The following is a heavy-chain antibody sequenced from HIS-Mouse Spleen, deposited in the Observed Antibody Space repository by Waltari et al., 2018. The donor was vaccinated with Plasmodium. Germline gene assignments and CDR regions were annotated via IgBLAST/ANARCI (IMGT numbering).Heavy chain of an antibody. Sequence: QVQLQQWGAGLFQPSATLSLTCAVYGGSFSGYYWSWIRQPPGKGLEWNGEINHSGSTNYNPSLKSRVTISVDTSKNQFSLKLSSVTAADTAVYYCASSGSGSYYYWGQGTLVTVSS. J-gene: IGHJ4*02. D-gene: IGHD3-10*01. CDR2: INHSGST. CDR3: ASSGSGSYYY. CDR1: GGSFSGYY. V-gene: IGHV4-34*01.